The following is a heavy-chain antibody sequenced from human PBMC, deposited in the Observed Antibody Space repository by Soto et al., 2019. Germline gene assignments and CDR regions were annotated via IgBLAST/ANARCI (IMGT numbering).Heavy chain of an antibody. Sequence: QVQLVQSGAEVKKPGASVKVSCKASGYTFTSYYMHWVRQAPGQGLECMGIINPGGGSTSYAQKFQGRVTMTRDTSTSTVYIELRSLRSEDTAVYYGAGGRYSWGYNYRGQGTLVTVSS. D-gene: IGHD5-18*01. CDR3: AGGRYSWGYNY. J-gene: IGHJ4*02. CDR1: GYTFTSYY. CDR2: INPGGGST. V-gene: IGHV1-46*01.